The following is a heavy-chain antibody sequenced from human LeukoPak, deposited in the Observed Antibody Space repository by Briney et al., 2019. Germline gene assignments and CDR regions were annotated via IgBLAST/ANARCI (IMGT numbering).Heavy chain of an antibody. Sequence: GGSLRLSCAASGFAFNNAWMGWVRQAAGKGLEWVGRIKSKTDGGTTESAAPVKGRFTISRDDSKNTLFLQMNSLKTEDTAVYFCTTESSGSYPDGMDVWGQGTTVTVSS. V-gene: IGHV3-15*01. J-gene: IGHJ6*02. CDR3: TTESSGSYPDGMDV. CDR1: GFAFNNAW. D-gene: IGHD1-26*01. CDR2: IKSKTDGGTT.